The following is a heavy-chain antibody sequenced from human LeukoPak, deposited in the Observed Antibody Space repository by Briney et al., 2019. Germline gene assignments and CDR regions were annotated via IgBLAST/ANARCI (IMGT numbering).Heavy chain of an antibody. CDR3: ARHVVVSAAITYYYMDV. J-gene: IGHJ6*03. V-gene: IGHV4-39*01. CDR1: GGSISSSSYY. CDR2: IYYSGST. D-gene: IGHD2-2*01. Sequence: SETLSLTCTVSGGSISSSSYYWGWIRQPPGKRLEWIGNIYYSGSTYYNPSLKSRVTMSVDTSKNQFSLKLSSVTAAGTAVYYCARHVVVSAAITYYYMDVWRKRTTVTVSS.